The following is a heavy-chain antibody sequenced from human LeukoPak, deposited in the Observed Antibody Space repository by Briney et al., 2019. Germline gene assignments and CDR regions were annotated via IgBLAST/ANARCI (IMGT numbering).Heavy chain of an antibody. Sequence: PSETLSLTCTVSGGSISSSSYYWGWIRQPPGKGLEWIGSIYYSGSTYYNPSLKSRVTISVDTSKNQFSLKLSSVTAADTAVYYCARGSITMVRGVTPPDYWGQGTLVTVSS. V-gene: IGHV4-39*07. CDR3: ARGSITMVRGVTPPDY. CDR1: GGSISSSSYY. J-gene: IGHJ4*02. CDR2: IYYSGST. D-gene: IGHD3-10*01.